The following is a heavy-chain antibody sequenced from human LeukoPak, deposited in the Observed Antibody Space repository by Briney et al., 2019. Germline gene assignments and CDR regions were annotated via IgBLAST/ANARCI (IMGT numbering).Heavy chain of an antibody. CDR2: IIPMFGTA. CDR3: ASGRTDIVVVPATLRNYFFDY. V-gene: IGHV1-69*06. J-gene: IGHJ4*02. CDR1: GGTFSSYD. Sequence: SVKVSCKASGGTFSSYDISWVRQAPGQGLEWMGGIIPMFGTANYAQKFQGRVTISADKPTSTAYMELSSLRSEDTAVYYCASGRTDIVVVPATLRNYFFDYWGQGTLVTVSS. D-gene: IGHD2-2*01.